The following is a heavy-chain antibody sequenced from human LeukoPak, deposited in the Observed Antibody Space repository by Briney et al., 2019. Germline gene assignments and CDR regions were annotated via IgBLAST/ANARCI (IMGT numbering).Heavy chain of an antibody. CDR1: GLTFSSYS. CDR2: IYSGGGT. CDR3: ARGGWDAFDI. D-gene: IGHD6-19*01. J-gene: IGHJ3*02. Sequence: GGSLRLSCAASGLTFSSYSMNWVRQAPGKGLEWVSVIYSGGGTYYADSVKGRFTISRDNSKNTLYLQMNSLRAEDTAVYYCARGGWDAFDIWGQGTMVTVSS. V-gene: IGHV3-53*01.